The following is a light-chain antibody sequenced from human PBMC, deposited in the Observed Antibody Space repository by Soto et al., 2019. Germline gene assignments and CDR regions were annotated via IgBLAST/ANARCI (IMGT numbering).Light chain of an antibody. J-gene: IGKJ1*01. Sequence: DIQMSQSPSSLSASLGDRVTMTCRASRSISRFVSWYRQKPGKVPKLLIYSASNLQSGVPSRFSGSGSGTDFTLTISSLQPEDVATYYGQRTYNAPQTFGQGTRWIS. CDR3: QRTYNAPQT. CDR2: SAS. CDR1: RSISRF. V-gene: IGKV1-27*01.